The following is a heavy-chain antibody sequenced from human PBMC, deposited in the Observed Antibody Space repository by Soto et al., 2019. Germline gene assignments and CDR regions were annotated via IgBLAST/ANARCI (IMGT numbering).Heavy chain of an antibody. CDR3: ARVPGP. Sequence: QLQLQESGPGLVKPSQTLSLTCAVSGGSISSGGYSWSWILQRPGKGLEWIGYIYHKGSTYYNPSRKSRVTTSVDRSKNQFSLKLSSVYAAATAVYYCARVPGPWGQGTLVTVSS. CDR2: IYHKGST. V-gene: IGHV4-30-2*01. CDR1: GGSISSGGYS. J-gene: IGHJ5*02.